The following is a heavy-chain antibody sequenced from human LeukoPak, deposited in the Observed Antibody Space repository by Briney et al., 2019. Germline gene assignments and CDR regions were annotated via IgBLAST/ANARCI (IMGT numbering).Heavy chain of an antibody. CDR2: ISAHNGNT. V-gene: IGHV1-18*01. D-gene: IGHD4-11*01. J-gene: IGHJ6*02. CDR3: ARGGMTTHYYYGMDV. CDR1: GYTFTSYG. Sequence: WASVKVSCKASGYTFTSYGISWVRQAPGQGLEWMGWISAHNGNTNYAQKLQGRVTMTTDTSTSTAYMELRSLRSDDTAVYYCARGGMTTHYYYGMDVWGQGTTVTVSS.